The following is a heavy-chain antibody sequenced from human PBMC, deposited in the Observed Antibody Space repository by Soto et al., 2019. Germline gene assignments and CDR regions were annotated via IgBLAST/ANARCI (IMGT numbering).Heavy chain of an antibody. CDR1: GFTFSNYA. CDR3: ATVCRFCSGSNSLY. Sequence: EVQLVESGGALVQPGESLRLSCAASGFTFSNYAMNWVRQAPGKGLEWVSYISTGDSPIYYADSVKGRFTISRDNAKKSLYLQMISLRAEDTAVYYCATVCRFCSGSNSLYWGRGTLVTVSS. D-gene: IGHD2-15*01. CDR2: ISTGDSPI. V-gene: IGHV3-48*01. J-gene: IGHJ4*02.